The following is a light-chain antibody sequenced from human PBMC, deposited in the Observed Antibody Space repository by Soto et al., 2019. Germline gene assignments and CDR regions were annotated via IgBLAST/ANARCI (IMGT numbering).Light chain of an antibody. CDR2: EVA. Sequence: QSALTQPAPVSGSLGQSVTISCTGNNRDIGSYSYVSWYQQYPGKAPKLIIFEVANRPSGVSNRFSGSKSGNTASLSISGLQAADEANYYCRAYTSLNNLDVVFGGGTKLTVL. J-gene: IGLJ2*01. CDR1: NRDIGSYSY. V-gene: IGLV2-14*01. CDR3: RAYTSLNNLDVV.